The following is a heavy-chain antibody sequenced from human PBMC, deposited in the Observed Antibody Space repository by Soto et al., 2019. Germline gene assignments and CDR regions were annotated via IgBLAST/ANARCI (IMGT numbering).Heavy chain of an antibody. Sequence: QVQLVQSGAEVKKPGDSVKVSCQASGYTFTAQYLHWRRKAPGEGLEWMGWINPTTGAKRYAQKFQGRVTMTSDTSMSTAYLEVRSLRPDDTAVYYCAKGDSIWVSWFDPWGQGTLVTVSS. CDR3: AKGDSIWVSWFDP. CDR1: GYTFTAQY. CDR2: INPTTGAK. J-gene: IGHJ5*02. V-gene: IGHV1-2*02. D-gene: IGHD3-3*02.